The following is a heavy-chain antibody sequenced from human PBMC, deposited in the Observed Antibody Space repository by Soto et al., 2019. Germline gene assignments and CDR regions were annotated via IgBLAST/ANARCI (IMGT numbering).Heavy chain of an antibody. CDR1: GGSISRSSYD. V-gene: IGHV4-39*01. J-gene: IGHJ4*02. Sequence: PSETLSLTCTVSGGSISRSSYDGGWIRQPPGKGLEWIGSIYYSGSTYYNPSLKSRVTISVDTSKNQFSLKLSSVTAADTAVYYCARHGGTDYGDYFDYWGQGTLVTVSS. CDR2: IYYSGST. CDR3: ARHGGTDYGDYFDY. D-gene: IGHD4-17*01.